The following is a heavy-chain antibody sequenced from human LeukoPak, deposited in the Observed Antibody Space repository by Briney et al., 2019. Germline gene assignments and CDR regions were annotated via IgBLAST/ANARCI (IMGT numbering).Heavy chain of an antibody. Sequence: SETLSLTCTVSGDSISSYFWCWIRQPPGKGLEWIGCLYYRGRTNYSPSLTSRVTLSADTSKNQFSLKLNSVTAADSAIYYCARDYCGYEFDYWGQGTLVTVSS. CDR1: GDSISSYF. J-gene: IGHJ4*02. D-gene: IGHD5-12*01. CDR2: LYYRGRT. CDR3: ARDYCGYEFDY. V-gene: IGHV4-59*01.